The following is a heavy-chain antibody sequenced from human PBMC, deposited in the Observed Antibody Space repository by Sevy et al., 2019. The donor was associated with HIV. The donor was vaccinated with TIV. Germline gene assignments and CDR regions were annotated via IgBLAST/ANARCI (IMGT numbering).Heavy chain of an antibody. CDR1: GGTFSSYA. Sequence: ASVNVSCKASGGTFSSYAISWVRQAPGQGLEWMGGIIPIFGTANYAQKFQGRVTITADESTSTAYMELSSLRSEDTAVYYCSLLWFGELYYFDYWGQRTLVTVSS. V-gene: IGHV1-69*13. CDR3: SLLWFGELYYFDY. J-gene: IGHJ4*02. D-gene: IGHD3-10*01. CDR2: IIPIFGTA.